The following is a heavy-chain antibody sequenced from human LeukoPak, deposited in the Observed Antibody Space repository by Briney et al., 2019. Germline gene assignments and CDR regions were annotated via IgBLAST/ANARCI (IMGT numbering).Heavy chain of an antibody. V-gene: IGHV1-2*06. D-gene: IGHD5-24*01. CDR3: ATLSTRDGYNTYYYYYYMDV. Sequence: ASVKVSCKASGYTFTGYYMHWVRQAPGQGLEWMGRINPNSGGTNYAQKFQGRVTMTRDTSISTAYMELSRLRSDDTAVYYCATLSTRDGYNTYYYYYYMDVWGKGTLVTVSS. CDR2: INPNSGGT. CDR1: GYTFTGYY. J-gene: IGHJ6*03.